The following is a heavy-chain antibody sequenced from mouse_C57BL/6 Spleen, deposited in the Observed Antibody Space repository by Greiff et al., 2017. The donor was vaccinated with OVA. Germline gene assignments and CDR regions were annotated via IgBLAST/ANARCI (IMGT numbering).Heavy chain of an antibody. J-gene: IGHJ2*01. CDR3: ASLTGTRYFDY. D-gene: IGHD4-1*01. CDR1: GFTFTDYY. Sequence: EVQGVESGGGLVQPGGSLSLSCAASGFTFTDYYMSWVRQPPGKALEWLGFIRNKANGYTTEYSASVKGRFTISRDNAQSILYLQMNALRAEDSATYYCASLTGTRYFDYWGQGTTLTVSS. CDR2: IRNKANGYTT. V-gene: IGHV7-3*01.